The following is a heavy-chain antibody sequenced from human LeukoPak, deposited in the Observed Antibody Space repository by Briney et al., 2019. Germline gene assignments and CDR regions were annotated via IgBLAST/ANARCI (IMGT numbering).Heavy chain of an antibody. CDR1: GGSFSGYY. CDR3: ARLGEAVRSWFDP. V-gene: IGHV4-34*01. Sequence: SETLSLTCAVYGGSFSGYYWSWIRQPPGKGLEWIGEINHSGSTNYNLSLKSRVTISVDTSKNQFSLKLSSVTAADTAVYYCARLGEAVRSWFDPWGQGTLVTVSS. CDR2: INHSGST. J-gene: IGHJ5*02. D-gene: IGHD3-10*01.